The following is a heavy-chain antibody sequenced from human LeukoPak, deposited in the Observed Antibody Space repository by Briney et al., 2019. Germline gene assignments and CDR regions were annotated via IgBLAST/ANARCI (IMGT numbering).Heavy chain of an antibody. D-gene: IGHD1-26*01. J-gene: IGHJ4*02. CDR3: AKDSSKIMGAGLAY. CDR1: GFTFSSCG. V-gene: IGHV3-NL1*01. Sequence: PGGSLRLSCAASGFTFSSCGMHWVRQAPGKGLEWVSVICGSGSRYYADSVKGRFTIYRDNSKNTLYLQMNSLRAEETAVYYCAKDSSKIMGAGLAYWGQGAL. CDR2: ICGSGSR.